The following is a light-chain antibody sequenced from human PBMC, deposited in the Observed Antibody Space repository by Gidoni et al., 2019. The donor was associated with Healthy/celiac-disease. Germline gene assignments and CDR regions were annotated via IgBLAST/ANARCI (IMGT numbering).Light chain of an antibody. V-gene: IGKV3-20*01. CDR2: GAS. CDR1: QSVSSSY. CDR3: QQYGSAPD. Sequence: IVLTQSPGTLSLSPGERATLSCRASQSVSSSYLAWYQQKPGQAPRLLIYGASSRATGIPDRFSGSGSGTDFTLTISRLEPEDFAVDYCQQYGSAPDFGGGTKVEIK. J-gene: IGKJ4*01.